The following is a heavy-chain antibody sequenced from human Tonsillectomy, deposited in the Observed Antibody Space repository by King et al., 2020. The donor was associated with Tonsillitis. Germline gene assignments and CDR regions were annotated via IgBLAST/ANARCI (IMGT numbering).Heavy chain of an antibody. J-gene: IGHJ3*02. Sequence: QLVQSGAEVKKPGSSVKVSCKASGGTFSSYAISWVRQAPGQGLEWMGRIIPILGIANYAQKFQGRVTITADKSTSTAYMELSSLRSEDTAVYYCARYIAVAVDDAFDIWGQGTMVTVSS. CDR3: ARYIAVAVDDAFDI. D-gene: IGHD6-19*01. CDR1: GGTFSSYA. V-gene: IGHV1-69*09. CDR2: IIPILGIA.